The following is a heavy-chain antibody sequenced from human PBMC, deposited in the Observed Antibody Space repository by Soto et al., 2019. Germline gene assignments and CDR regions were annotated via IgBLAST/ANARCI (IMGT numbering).Heavy chain of an antibody. J-gene: IGHJ4*02. Sequence: HPGGSLRLSCAASGFTFNSYAMHWVRQAPGKGLEYVSAISSNGGSTYYANTVKGRFTISRDNSKNTLYLQMDSLRAEDMALYYCAIDHYYDSSGYYPPHFDYWGQGTLVTVSS. V-gene: IGHV3-64*01. CDR3: AIDHYYDSSGYYPPHFDY. D-gene: IGHD3-22*01. CDR2: ISSNGGST. CDR1: GFTFNSYA.